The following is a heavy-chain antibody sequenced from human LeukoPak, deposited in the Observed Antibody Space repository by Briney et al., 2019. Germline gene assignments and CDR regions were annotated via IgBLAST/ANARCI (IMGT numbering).Heavy chain of an antibody. J-gene: IGHJ4*02. CDR2: INWDGAGI. CDR1: GFTFDDYG. Sequence: GGSLRLSCAASGFTFDDYGMSWVRQAPGKGLEWVSGINWDGAGIRYADSVRGRFTISRDNAKNSLSLQMSGLRAEDTAVYYCARDRSTDAISEFWGQGTLVAVSS. CDR3: ARDRSTDAISEF. D-gene: IGHD1-1*01. V-gene: IGHV3-20*04.